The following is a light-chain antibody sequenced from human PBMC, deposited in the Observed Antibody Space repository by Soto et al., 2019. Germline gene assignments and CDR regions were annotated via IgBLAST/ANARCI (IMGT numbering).Light chain of an antibody. J-gene: IGKJ2*01. Sequence: ESVLTQSPGTLSLSPGERATLSCRASQSVSSSYVVWYQQRPGQAPRLLIYGTSSRATGIPNRFSGSGSGTDFTLTTSRLEPEDSAVYYCQQYGSSPPMYTFGQGTKLEIK. CDR3: QQYGSSPPMYT. CDR2: GTS. V-gene: IGKV3-20*01. CDR1: QSVSSSY.